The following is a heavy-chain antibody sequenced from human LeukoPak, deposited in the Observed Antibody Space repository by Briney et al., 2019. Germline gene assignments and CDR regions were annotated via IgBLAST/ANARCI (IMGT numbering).Heavy chain of an antibody. J-gene: IGHJ4*02. CDR3: ARQGTGLDY. V-gene: IGHV3-53*01. CDR2: IHSVGDT. CDR1: GFTVSSNY. D-gene: IGHD1-1*01. Sequence: GGSLRLSCKVSGFTVSSNYMSWVRQAPGKGLEWVSIIHSVGDTFYADSVKGRFTISRDNSTNMVYLQMNSLTVEDTAVYYCARQGTGLDYWGQGTLVTVSS.